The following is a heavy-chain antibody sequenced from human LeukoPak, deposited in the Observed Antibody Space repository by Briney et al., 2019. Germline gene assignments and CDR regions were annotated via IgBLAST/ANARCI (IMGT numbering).Heavy chain of an antibody. Sequence: SETLSLTCSVSGGSISSYYWSWIRQPPGKGLEWIGYFFYSGNTNYNPSLKSRVTISVDTSKNSLYLQMSNLRAEDTAVYFCARGGGLDVWGQGATVTVSS. V-gene: IGHV4-59*12. CDR3: ARGGGLDV. CDR1: GGSISSYY. CDR2: FFYSGNT. J-gene: IGHJ6*02. D-gene: IGHD3-16*01.